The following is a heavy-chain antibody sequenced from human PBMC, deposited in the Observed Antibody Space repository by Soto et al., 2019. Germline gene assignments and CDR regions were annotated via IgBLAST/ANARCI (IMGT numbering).Heavy chain of an antibody. J-gene: IGHJ4*02. CDR1: GGSFSGYY. V-gene: IGHV4-34*01. CDR3: ARGSKQQLEL. CDR2: INHSGST. D-gene: IGHD6-13*01. Sequence: QVQLQQWGAGLLKPSETLSLTCDVYGGSFSGYYWSWIRQPPGKGLEWIGEINHSGSTNYNPSLKSRVTISVDTSKNQFSLKLSSVTAAATAVYSCARGSKQQLELWGQGTLVTVSS.